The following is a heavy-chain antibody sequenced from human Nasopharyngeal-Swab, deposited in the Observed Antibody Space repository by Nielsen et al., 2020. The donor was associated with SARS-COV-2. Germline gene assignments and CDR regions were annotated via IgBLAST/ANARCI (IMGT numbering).Heavy chain of an antibody. CDR3: TRGVVVVAAKDAFDI. CDR2: ISSSSSYI. V-gene: IGHV3-21*01. D-gene: IGHD2-15*01. J-gene: IGHJ3*02. Sequence: GESLKISCAASGFTFSSYSMNWVRQAPGKGLEWVSSISSSSSYIYYADSVKGRFTISRDNAKNSLYLQMNSLRAEDTAVYYCTRGVVVVAAKDAFDIWGQGTMVTVSS. CDR1: GFTFSSYS.